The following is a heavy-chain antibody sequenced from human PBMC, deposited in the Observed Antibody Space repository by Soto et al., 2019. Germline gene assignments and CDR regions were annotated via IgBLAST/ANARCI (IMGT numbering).Heavy chain of an antibody. CDR1: GYTFSNYG. D-gene: IGHD5-18*01. CDR3: ARDPGFCFGYSYAFVMDV. Sequence: SVNFSCESSGYTFSNYGISWVRQGPGQGLEWMGWISGYNGNTHYEEKVQDRIKMTTDTSTSTTYLELRSLRSDDTAVYFCARDPGFCFGYSYAFVMDVCGQGTTVIVS. J-gene: IGHJ6*02. V-gene: IGHV1-18*01. CDR2: ISGYNGNT.